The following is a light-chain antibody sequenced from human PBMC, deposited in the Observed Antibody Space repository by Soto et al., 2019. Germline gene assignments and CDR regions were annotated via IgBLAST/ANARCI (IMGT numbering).Light chain of an antibody. J-gene: IGKJ5*01. Sequence: EIVLTQSPGTLSLSPGERATLACRASQSVSTSYLAWYQQKPGQAPRLLIYGASSRATGIPDRFSGTGSGTDFTLTISRLEPEDFAMYYCQHYDTSPPITFDQGTRLEIK. V-gene: IGKV3-20*01. CDR2: GAS. CDR3: QHYDTSPPIT. CDR1: QSVSTSY.